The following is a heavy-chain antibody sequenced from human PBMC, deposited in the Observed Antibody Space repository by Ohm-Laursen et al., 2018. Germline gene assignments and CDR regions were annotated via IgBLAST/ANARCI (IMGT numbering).Heavy chain of an antibody. CDR1: GGSISSGGYY. CDR2: IYYSGST. Sequence: SQTLSLTCTVSGGSISSGGYYWSWIRQHPGKGLEWIGYIYYSGSTYYNPSLKSRVTISVDTSKNQFSLKLSSVTAADTAVYYCARDQGEWGASVTTGWFDPWGQGTLVTVSS. J-gene: IGHJ5*02. CDR3: ARDQGEWGASVTTGWFDP. V-gene: IGHV4-31*03. D-gene: IGHD4-17*01.